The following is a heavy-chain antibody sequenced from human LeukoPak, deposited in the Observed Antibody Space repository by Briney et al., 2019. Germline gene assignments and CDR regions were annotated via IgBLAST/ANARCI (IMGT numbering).Heavy chain of an antibody. V-gene: IGHV4-34*01. D-gene: IGHD6-13*01. CDR2: INHSGST. Sequence: SETLSLTCAVYGGSFSGYYWSWIRQPPGKGLEWIGEINHSGSTNYNPSLKSRVTISVDTSKNQFSLKLSSVTAADTAVYYCARETAAVVDHWGQGTLVTVSS. CDR3: ARETAAVVDH. CDR1: GGSFSGYY. J-gene: IGHJ4*02.